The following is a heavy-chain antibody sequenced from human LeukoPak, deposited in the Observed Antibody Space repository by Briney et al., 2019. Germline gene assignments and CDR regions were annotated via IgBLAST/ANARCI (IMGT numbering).Heavy chain of an antibody. D-gene: IGHD3-10*01. CDR1: GLTFSSHW. CDR3: AKDPTGYGSGQGTY. Sequence: GGSLRLSCAASGLTFSSHWMHWVRQAPGKGLVWVSRITNDGSSTTYADSVKGRFTISRDNAKNMLYLQVNSLRAEDTALYYCAKDPTGYGSGQGTYWGQGTLVTVSS. V-gene: IGHV3-74*01. CDR2: ITNDGSST. J-gene: IGHJ4*02.